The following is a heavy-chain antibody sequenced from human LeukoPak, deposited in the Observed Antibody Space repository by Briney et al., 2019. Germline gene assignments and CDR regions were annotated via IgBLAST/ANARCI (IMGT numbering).Heavy chain of an antibody. V-gene: IGHV1-69-2*01. Sequence: ASVKISCKVSVYSFTDYYMHWVRQAPGKGLEWMGLVDPEDGETIYAEKFQGRVTITADTSTDTAYMELSSLRSEDTAVYYCATAAEHYDFWSGYYSIFDYWGQGTLVTVSS. CDR3: ATAAEHYDFWSGYYSIFDY. D-gene: IGHD3-3*01. CDR2: VDPEDGET. CDR1: VYSFTDYY. J-gene: IGHJ4*02.